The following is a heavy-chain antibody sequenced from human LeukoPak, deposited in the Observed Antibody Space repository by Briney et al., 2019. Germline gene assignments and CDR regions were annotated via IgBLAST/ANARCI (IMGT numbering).Heavy chain of an antibody. CDR1: GFSFRSNG. D-gene: IGHD5-24*01. Sequence: GGSLRLSCAASGFSFRSNGIHWVRQAPGKGLEWVAVIWYDGSRQYYLDSVEGRFTVSRDNSQNTAYLQMNSLRAEDTAVYYCARLLGGDGYKGGRIDYWGQGTQVTVSS. V-gene: IGHV3-33*01. CDR3: ARLLGGDGYKGGRIDY. J-gene: IGHJ4*02. CDR2: IWYDGSRQ.